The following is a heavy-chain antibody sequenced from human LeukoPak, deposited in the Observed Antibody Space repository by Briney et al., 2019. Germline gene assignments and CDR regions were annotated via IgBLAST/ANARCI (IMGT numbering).Heavy chain of an antibody. V-gene: IGHV3-30*18. D-gene: IGHD1-26*01. CDR1: GFTFSSYG. J-gene: IGHJ4*02. Sequence: PGGSLRLSCAASGFTFSSYGMHWVRQAPGKGLEWVTVISYDGSNKYYGDSVKGRFTISRDNSKNTLYLKMNSPRAEDTAVYYCAKEGSNGDFDYWGQGTLVTVSS. CDR2: ISYDGSNK. CDR3: AKEGSNGDFDY.